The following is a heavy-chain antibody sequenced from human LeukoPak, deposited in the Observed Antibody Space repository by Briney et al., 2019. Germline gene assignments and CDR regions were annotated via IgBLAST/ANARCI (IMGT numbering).Heavy chain of an antibody. D-gene: IGHD2-15*01. CDR3: AKLPIVVVVAATWWFDP. V-gene: IGHV3-23*01. J-gene: IGHJ5*02. CDR2: ISGSGGST. CDR1: GFTFSSYA. Sequence: GGSLRLSCAASGFTFSSYAMSWVRQAPGKGLEWVSGISGSGGSTYYADSVKGRFTISRDNSKNTLYLQMNSLRAEDTAIYYCAKLPIVVVVAATWWFDPWGQGTLVTVSS.